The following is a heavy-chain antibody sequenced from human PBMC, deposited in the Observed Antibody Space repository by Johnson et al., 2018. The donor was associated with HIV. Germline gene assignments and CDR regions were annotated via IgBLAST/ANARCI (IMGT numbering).Heavy chain of an antibody. J-gene: IGHJ3*02. D-gene: IGHD1-7*01. CDR1: GFIFSSYG. CDR3: AKAQRNYRGASDI. Sequence: QVQLVESGGGVVQPGGSLRLSCAASGFIFSSYGMQWVRQAPGKGLEWVAFIRYDGSNGYYVDSVEGRFTISRDNSNNTLVLQMNSLRSEDTAVYYCAKAQRNYRGASDIWGQGTRVTVSS. CDR2: IRYDGSNG. V-gene: IGHV3-30*02.